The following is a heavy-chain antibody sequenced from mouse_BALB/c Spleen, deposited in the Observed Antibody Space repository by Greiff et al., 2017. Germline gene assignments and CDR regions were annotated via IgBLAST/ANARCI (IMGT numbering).Heavy chain of an antibody. J-gene: IGHJ4*01. CDR1: GYSITSGYY. CDR2: ISYDGSN. Sequence: VQLKESGPGLVKPSQSLSLTCSVTGYSITSGYYWNWIRQFPGNKLEWMGYISYDGSNNYNPSLKNRISITRDTSKNQFFLKLNSVTTEDTATYYCAIIYYGSAYYAMDYWGQGTSVTVSS. V-gene: IGHV3-6*02. D-gene: IGHD1-1*01. CDR3: AIIYYGSAYYAMDY.